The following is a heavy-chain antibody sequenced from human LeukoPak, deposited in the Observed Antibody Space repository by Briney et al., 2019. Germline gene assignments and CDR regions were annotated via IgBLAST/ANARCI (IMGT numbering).Heavy chain of an antibody. D-gene: IGHD3-10*01. Sequence: LSLTCTVSGGSISSGDYYWSWIRQAPGKGLEWVSYISSSSSYTNSADSVKGRFTISRDNAKNSLYLQMNSLRVEDTAVYYCARGDGSGSYYNVGYWGQGTLVTVSS. V-gene: IGHV3-11*05. CDR1: GGSISSGDYY. CDR2: ISSSSSYT. J-gene: IGHJ4*02. CDR3: ARGDGSGSYYNVGY.